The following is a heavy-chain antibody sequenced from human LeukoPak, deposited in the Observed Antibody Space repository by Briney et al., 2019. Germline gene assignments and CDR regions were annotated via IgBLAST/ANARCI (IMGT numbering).Heavy chain of an antibody. CDR3: AREVPAPITICGVVRVYYYMDV. J-gene: IGHJ6*03. D-gene: IGHD3-3*01. CDR1: GYPFTSYD. V-gene: IGHV1-8*01. CDR2: MNPNSGNT. Sequence: ASVKISCKASGYPFTSYDIDWVRQATGQGLEWMGWMNPNSGNTGYPQKFQGRVTMTRNTSISTAYLELSSLRSEDTAVYYCAREVPAPITICGVVRVYYYMDVWGKGTTVTVSS.